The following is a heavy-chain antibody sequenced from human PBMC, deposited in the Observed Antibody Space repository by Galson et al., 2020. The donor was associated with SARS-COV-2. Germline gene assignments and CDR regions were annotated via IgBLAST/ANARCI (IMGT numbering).Heavy chain of an antibody. CDR3: ARHVTTAALTFTGGGMDV. D-gene: IGHD6-25*01. Sequence: GSLRLSCEVSGLIVSSSYMSWVRQPPGQALEWIAAIYYDASTYYNPTLRSRVTISADTTENRYSLILTSATAADTAVYYCARHVTTAALTFTGGGMDVWGQGTTVTVSS. CDR1: GLIVSSSY. J-gene: IGHJ6*02. CDR2: IYYDAST. V-gene: IGHV4-59*04.